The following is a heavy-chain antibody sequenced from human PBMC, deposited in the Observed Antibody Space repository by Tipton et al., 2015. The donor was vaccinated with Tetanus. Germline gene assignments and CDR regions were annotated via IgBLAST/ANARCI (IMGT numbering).Heavy chain of an antibody. CDR1: GFIFSSYG. V-gene: IGHV3-33*01. CDR2: SWYDGTDK. CDR3: AREADCSGGSCCSGDFDN. Sequence: CAASGFIFSSYGIHWVRQAPGKGLEWVAVSWYDGTDKYYADSVKGRFTISRDNSKNTLYLQMNSLRAEDTAVYYCAREADCSGGSCCSGDFDNWGQGTQVTVSS. J-gene: IGHJ4*02. D-gene: IGHD2-15*01.